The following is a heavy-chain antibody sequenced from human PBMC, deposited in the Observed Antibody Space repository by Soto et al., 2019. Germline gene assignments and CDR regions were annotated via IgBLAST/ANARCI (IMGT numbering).Heavy chain of an antibody. Sequence: CLRLSCAASGFTFSNAWMSWVRQAPGKGLEWVGRIKSKTDGGTTDYTAPVKGRFTISRDDSKNTLYLQMNSLKTEDTAVYYCTTVGGTSGSYLDYYYGMDVWGQGTTVTVSS. CDR2: IKSKTDGGTT. V-gene: IGHV3-15*01. CDR1: GFTFSNAW. J-gene: IGHJ6*02. CDR3: TTVGGTSGSYLDYYYGMDV. D-gene: IGHD1-26*01.